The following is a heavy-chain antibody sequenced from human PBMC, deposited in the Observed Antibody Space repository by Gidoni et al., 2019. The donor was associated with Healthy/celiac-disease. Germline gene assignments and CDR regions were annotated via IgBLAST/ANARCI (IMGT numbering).Heavy chain of an antibody. D-gene: IGHD3-22*01. J-gene: IGHJ4*02. V-gene: IGHV3-7*04. CDR1: GFTFSCYW. CDR2: IKQDGSEK. Sequence: EVQLVESGGGLVQPGGSLRLSCAASGFTFSCYWMSWVRQAPGKGLEWVANIKQDGSEKYYVDSVKGRFTISRDNAKNSLYLQMNSLRAEDTAVYYCAREIVVVITSYFDYWGQGTLVTVSS. CDR3: AREIVVVITSYFDY.